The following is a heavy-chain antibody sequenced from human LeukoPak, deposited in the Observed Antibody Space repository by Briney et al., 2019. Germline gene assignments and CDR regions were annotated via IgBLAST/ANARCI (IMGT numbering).Heavy chain of an antibody. CDR3: ARDGCDFWSGYYHPTGYYMDV. CDR1: GGSISSYY. V-gene: IGHV4-59*01. Sequence: SETLSLTCTVSGGSISSYYWSWIRQPPGKGLEWIGYIYYSGSTNYNPSLKSRVTISVDTSKNQFSLKLSSVTAADTAVYYCARDGCDFWSGYYHPTGYYMDVWGKGTTVTVSS. J-gene: IGHJ6*03. CDR2: IYYSGST. D-gene: IGHD3-3*01.